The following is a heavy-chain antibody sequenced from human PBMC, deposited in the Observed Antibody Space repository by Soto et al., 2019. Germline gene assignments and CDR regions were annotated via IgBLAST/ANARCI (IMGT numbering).Heavy chain of an antibody. CDR3: AHARDTAMYEY. J-gene: IGHJ4*02. CDR1: GISLTTSEVG. Sequence: QITVKESGPTLVKPTQTLTLTCTFSGISLTTSEVGVGWIRQPPGKALEWLALFYWDNDKRYSPSLNSRLTISMDPSKIQVFFTMTILDPGETGTYYCAHARDTAMYEYWGQGTLVTVSS. V-gene: IGHV2-5*02. CDR2: FYWDNDK. D-gene: IGHD5-18*01.